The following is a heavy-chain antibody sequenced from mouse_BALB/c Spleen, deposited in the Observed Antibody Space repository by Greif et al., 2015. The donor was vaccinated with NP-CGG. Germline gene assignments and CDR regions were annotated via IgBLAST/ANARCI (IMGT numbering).Heavy chain of an antibody. CDR2: ISSGGSYT. D-gene: IGHD1-1*01. V-gene: IGHV5-9-3*01. CDR1: GFTFSSYA. J-gene: IGHJ2*01. Sequence: EVKLMESGGGLVKPGGSLKLSCAASGFTFSSYAMSWVRQTPEKRLEWVATISSGGSYTYYPDSVKGRFTISRDNAKNTLYLQMSSLRPEDTAMYYCARQGGSSPFDYWGQGTTLTVSS. CDR3: ARQGGSSPFDY.